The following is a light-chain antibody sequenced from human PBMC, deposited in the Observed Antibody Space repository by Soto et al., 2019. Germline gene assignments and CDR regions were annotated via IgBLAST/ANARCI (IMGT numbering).Light chain of an antibody. Sequence: QSVLTQPPSASGSPGQSVTISCTGTSSDVGGYNYVSWYQQHPGKAPKLVIFEVNKRPSGVPDRFSGSKSGNTASLTVSGLQADDEADYYCCSGAGGNNYVFGTGTKLTVL. CDR3: CSGAGGNNYV. J-gene: IGLJ1*01. CDR1: SSDVGGYNY. CDR2: EVN. V-gene: IGLV2-8*01.